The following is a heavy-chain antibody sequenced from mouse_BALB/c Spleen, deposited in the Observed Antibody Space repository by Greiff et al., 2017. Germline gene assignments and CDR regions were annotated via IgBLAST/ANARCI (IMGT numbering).Heavy chain of an antibody. CDR1: GYSITSDYA. CDR2: ISYSGST. Sequence: EVKLVESGPGLVKPSQSLSLTCTVTGYSITSDYAWNWIRQFPGNKLEWMGYISYSGSTSYNPSLKSRISITRDTSKNQFFLQLNSVTTEDTATYYCAREENYGYDRAWFAYWGQGTLVTVSA. V-gene: IGHV3-2*02. D-gene: IGHD2-2*01. CDR3: AREENYGYDRAWFAY. J-gene: IGHJ3*01.